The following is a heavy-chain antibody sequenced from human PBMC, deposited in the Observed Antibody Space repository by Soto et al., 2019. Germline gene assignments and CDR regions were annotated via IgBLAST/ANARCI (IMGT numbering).Heavy chain of an antibody. CDR2: IYYSGST. D-gene: IGHD2-15*01. Sequence: SETLSLTCTVSGGSISSGDYYWSWIRQPPGKRLERIGDIYYSGSTYYNPSLKSRVNISVDTSKNQFSLKLSSVTAADTTMYYCARAAVLFSGGSCYVDGMDFWGQGTTVTVSS. J-gene: IGHJ6*01. CDR1: GGSISSGDYY. V-gene: IGHV4-30-4*01. CDR3: ARAAVLFSGGSCYVDGMDF.